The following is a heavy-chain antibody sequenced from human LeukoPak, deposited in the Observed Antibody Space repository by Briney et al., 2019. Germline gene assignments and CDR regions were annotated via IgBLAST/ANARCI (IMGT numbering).Heavy chain of an antibody. CDR3: SRSAAETGTLYPDS. Sequence: KRGESLKISCKGSGYIFTSYWIGWVRQMPGKGLEWMGIIYPGDSDTRYSPSFQGQVTISADKSISTAYLQWSSLKASDTAMYYCSRSAAETGTLYPDSWGQGTLVTVSP. J-gene: IGHJ4*02. V-gene: IGHV5-51*01. D-gene: IGHD6-13*01. CDR2: IYPGDSDT. CDR1: GYIFTSYW.